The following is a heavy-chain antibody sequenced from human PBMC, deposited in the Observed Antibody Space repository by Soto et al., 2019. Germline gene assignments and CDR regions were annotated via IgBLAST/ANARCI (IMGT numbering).Heavy chain of an antibody. CDR2: ISAHNGNT. J-gene: IGHJ4*02. D-gene: IGHD6-6*01. V-gene: IGHV1-18*01. CDR3: ARGRDGDY. Sequence: QVHLVQSGAEVKKPGASVKVSCQGSGYAFTTYGITWVRQAPGQGLEWMGWISAHNGNTNYAQKRQGRVTVTRDTATRTACMELRSLRYDGTAVYYCARGRDGDYWGQGALVTVSS. CDR1: GYAFTTYG.